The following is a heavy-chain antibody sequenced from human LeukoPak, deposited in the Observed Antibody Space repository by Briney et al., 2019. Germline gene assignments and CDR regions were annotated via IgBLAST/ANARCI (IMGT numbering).Heavy chain of an antibody. V-gene: IGHV4-61*02. CDR2: IYTSGST. Sequence: PSETLSLTCTVSGGSISSGSYYWSWIRQPAGKGLEWIGRIYTSGSTNYNPSLKSRVTISVDTSKNQFSLKLSSVTAADTAVYYCARRGLLEDTAMVNNYFDYWGQGTLVTVSS. CDR1: GGSISSGSYY. J-gene: IGHJ4*02. CDR3: ARRGLLEDTAMVNNYFDY. D-gene: IGHD5-18*01.